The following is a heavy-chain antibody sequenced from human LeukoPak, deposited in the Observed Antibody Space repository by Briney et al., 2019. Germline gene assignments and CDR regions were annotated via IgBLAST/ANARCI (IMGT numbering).Heavy chain of an antibody. CDR2: VYHSGST. CDR3: ARGRALGY. V-gene: IGHV4-59*12. Sequence: SETLSLTCIVSGGSINNYYWTWVRQPPGKGLEWIGYVYHSGSTNYNPSLKSRVTISVDTSKNQFSLKLSSVTAADTAVYYCARGRALGYWGQGTLVTVSS. CDR1: GGSINNYY. J-gene: IGHJ4*02.